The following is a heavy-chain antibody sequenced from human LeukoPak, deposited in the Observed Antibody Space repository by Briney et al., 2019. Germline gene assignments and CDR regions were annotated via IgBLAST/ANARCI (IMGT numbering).Heavy chain of an antibody. D-gene: IGHD3-22*01. CDR3: AKRGVVIRVILVGFHKEAYYFDS. Sequence: GGSLRLSCVGSGFSFSTYDMGWVRQTPGKGLEWVSAISTTGGYTEDADSVKGRFTISRDNAKNTLYLQMNSLRAEDTAVYFCAKRGVVIRVILVGFHKEAYYFDSWGQGVLVTVSS. CDR2: ISTTGGYT. J-gene: IGHJ4*02. CDR1: GFSFSTYD. V-gene: IGHV3-23*01.